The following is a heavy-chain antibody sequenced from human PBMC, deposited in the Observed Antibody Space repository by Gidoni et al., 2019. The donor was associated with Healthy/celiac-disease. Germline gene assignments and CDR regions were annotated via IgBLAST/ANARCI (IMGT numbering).Heavy chain of an antibody. CDR2: ISHSGST. CDR3: ARASPGTYARGAFDI. D-gene: IGHD2-2*01. V-gene: IGHV4-30-2*01. J-gene: IGHJ3*02. Sequence: QLQLQESGSGLVKPSQTLSLTCAVSGGSISSGGYSWSWIRQPPGKCLEWIGYISHSGSTYYNPSLKSRVTISVDRSKNQFSLKLSSVTATDTAVYYCARASPGTYARGAFDIWGQGTMVTVSS. CDR1: GGSISSGGYS.